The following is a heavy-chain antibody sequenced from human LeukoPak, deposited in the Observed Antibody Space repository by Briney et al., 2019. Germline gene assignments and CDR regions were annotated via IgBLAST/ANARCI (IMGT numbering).Heavy chain of an antibody. CDR2: IYTSGNT. CDR1: GGSISSGGYY. D-gene: IGHD1-26*01. V-gene: IGHV4-61*02. J-gene: IGHJ3*02. CDR3: AREEEATDAFDI. Sequence: SETLSLTCTVSGGSISSGGYYWSWIRQPAGKGLEWIGRIYTSGNTNYNPSLKSRVTISVDTSKNQFSLKLSSVTAADTAVYYCAREEEATDAFDIWGQGTMVTVSS.